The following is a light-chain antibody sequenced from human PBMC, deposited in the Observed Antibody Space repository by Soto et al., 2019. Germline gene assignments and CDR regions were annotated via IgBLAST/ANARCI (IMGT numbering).Light chain of an antibody. CDR3: QQYNSYSWT. Sequence: DIQMTQSPSTLSASVGDRVTITCRASQSISSWLAWYQQKPGKAPKVLIYKASTLESGVPSRFSGSGSGTEFTLTISSLQPDDFAIYYCQQYNSYSWTFGQGTKVEI. V-gene: IGKV1-5*03. J-gene: IGKJ1*01. CDR2: KAS. CDR1: QSISSW.